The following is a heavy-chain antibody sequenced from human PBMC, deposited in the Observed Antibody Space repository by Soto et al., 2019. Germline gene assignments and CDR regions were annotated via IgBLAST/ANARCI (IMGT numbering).Heavy chain of an antibody. V-gene: IGHV1-3*01. CDR2: INAGNGNT. J-gene: IGHJ4*02. D-gene: IGHD6-19*01. Sequence: ASVKVSCKASGYTFTSYAMHWVRQAPGQRLEWMGWINAGNGNTKYSQKFQGRVTITRDTSASTAYMELSSLRSEDTAVYYCARDPHRWLAVAVNYFDYWGQGTLVTVS. CDR1: GYTFTSYA. CDR3: ARDPHRWLAVAVNYFDY.